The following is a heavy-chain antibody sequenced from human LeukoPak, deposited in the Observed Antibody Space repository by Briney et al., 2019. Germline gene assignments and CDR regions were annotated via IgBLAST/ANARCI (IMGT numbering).Heavy chain of an antibody. CDR1: GGSFSGYY. CDR2: INHSGST. D-gene: IGHD4-17*01. Sequence: PSETLSLTCAVYGGSFSGYYWSWIRQPPGKGLEWIGEINHSGSTNYNPSLKSRVTISVDTSKNQFSLKLSFVTAADTAVYYCARGTAVINGDLPFEADYWGQGTLVTVSS. J-gene: IGHJ4*02. V-gene: IGHV4-34*01. CDR3: ARGTAVINGDLPFEADY.